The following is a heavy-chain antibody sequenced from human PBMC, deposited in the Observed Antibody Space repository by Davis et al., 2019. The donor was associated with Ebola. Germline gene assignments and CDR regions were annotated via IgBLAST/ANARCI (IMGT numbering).Heavy chain of an antibody. CDR2: INPNDGRT. J-gene: IGHJ6*02. CDR3: ARLFSWSDGSFYYHGMDV. Sequence: ASVKVSCKASGYTFTNYYMHWVRQAPGQGLEWMGMINPNDGRTIYAQKFQDRITMTTDTSTATAYMEVRSLTSDDTAVYYCARLFSWSDGSFYYHGMDVWGQGTTVAVSS. CDR1: GYTFTNYY. V-gene: IGHV1-46*01. D-gene: IGHD1-1*01.